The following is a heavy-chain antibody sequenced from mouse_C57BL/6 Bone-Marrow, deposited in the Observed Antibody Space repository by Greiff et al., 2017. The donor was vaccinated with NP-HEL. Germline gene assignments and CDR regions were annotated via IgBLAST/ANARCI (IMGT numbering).Heavy chain of an antibody. V-gene: IGHV1-82*01. CDR2: IYPGDVDT. CDR3: ADSYYFDY. CDR1: GYAFSSSC. Sequence: QVQLQQSGPELVKPGASVKISCKASGYAFSSSCINLVTQRPGQGLAWIGRIYPGDVDTNYNGKFKGKATLTADKSSSTAYMQLSSLTSEDSAVYFCADSYYFDYWGQGTTLTVSS. J-gene: IGHJ2*01.